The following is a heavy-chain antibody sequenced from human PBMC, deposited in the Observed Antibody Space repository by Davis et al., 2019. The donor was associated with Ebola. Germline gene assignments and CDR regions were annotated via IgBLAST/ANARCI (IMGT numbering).Heavy chain of an antibody. D-gene: IGHD3-16*02. J-gene: IGHJ5*02. Sequence: MPSETLSLTCNVSGGSISDTQYYWGWIRHSPEKGLEWIGNIDYRGSTSYNPSLKSRVTMSLDTSRNQFSLKLSSVTAADTAVYYCARGGPLAYVWGSYRLNWFDPWGQGTLVTVSS. CDR3: ARGGPLAYVWGSYRLNWFDP. CDR1: GGSISDTQYY. V-gene: IGHV4-39*07. CDR2: IDYRGST.